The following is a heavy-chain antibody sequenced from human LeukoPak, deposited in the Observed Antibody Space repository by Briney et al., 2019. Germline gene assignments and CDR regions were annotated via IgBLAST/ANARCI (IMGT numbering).Heavy chain of an antibody. J-gene: IGHJ6*02. Sequence: PSETLSLTCAVYGGSFSGYYWSWIRQPPGKGLEWIGEINHSGSTNYNPSLKSRVTISVDTSKNQFSLKLSSVTAADTAVYYCARDRFQAGYYYYGMDVWGQGTTVTVSS. CDR3: ARDRFQAGYYYYGMDV. D-gene: IGHD3-3*01. V-gene: IGHV4-34*01. CDR1: GGSFSGYY. CDR2: INHSGST.